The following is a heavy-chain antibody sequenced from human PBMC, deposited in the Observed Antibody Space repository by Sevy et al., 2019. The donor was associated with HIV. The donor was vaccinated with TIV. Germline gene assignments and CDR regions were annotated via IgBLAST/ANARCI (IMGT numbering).Heavy chain of an antibody. CDR1: GFTFSGHY. Sequence: GGSLRLSCAGSGFTFSGHYIDWVRQAPGKGLEWVGQIKDKGQGYTTQYIASLAGRFTISRDDSKNSVFLQMNKVQDEDTAIYYCAYVGLDPGGYWGQGTPVTVSS. CDR3: AYVGLDPGGY. D-gene: IGHD2-15*01. CDR2: IKDKGQGYTT. V-gene: IGHV3-72*01. J-gene: IGHJ4*02.